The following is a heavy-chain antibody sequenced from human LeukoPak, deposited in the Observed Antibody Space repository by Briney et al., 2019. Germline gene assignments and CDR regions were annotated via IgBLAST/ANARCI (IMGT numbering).Heavy chain of an antibody. CDR2: ISGSGGST. CDR3: AKIGTAWIQLWLQSFDY. Sequence: PGGSLRLSCAASGFTFSSYAMSWVRQAPGKGLEWVSAISGSGGSTYYADSVKGRFTVSRDNSKNTLYLQMNSLRAEDTAVYYCAKIGTAWIQLWLQSFDYWGQGTLVTVSS. CDR1: GFTFSSYA. D-gene: IGHD5-18*01. V-gene: IGHV3-23*01. J-gene: IGHJ4*02.